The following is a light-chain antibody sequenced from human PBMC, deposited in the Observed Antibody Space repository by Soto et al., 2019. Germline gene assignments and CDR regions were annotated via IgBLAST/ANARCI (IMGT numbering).Light chain of an antibody. CDR1: QTVSSN. V-gene: IGKV3-20*01. CDR3: QQYGHSPT. Sequence: EIVSTQSPGTLSLSPGERATLSCRASQTVSSNLAWYQQKPGQAPRLLIYGASNRATGIPDRFSGSGSGTDFTLTIRRLEPEDSAVYYCQQYGHSPTFGQGTKVEI. CDR2: GAS. J-gene: IGKJ1*01.